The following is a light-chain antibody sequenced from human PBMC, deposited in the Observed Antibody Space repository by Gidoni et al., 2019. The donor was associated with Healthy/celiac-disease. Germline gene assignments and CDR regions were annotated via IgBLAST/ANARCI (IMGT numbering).Light chain of an antibody. V-gene: IGKV3-11*01. CDR1: QSVSSY. CDR3: QQRSNWPPIT. J-gene: IGKJ5*01. Sequence: EIVLTKSPATLSLSPGERATLSCRASQSVSSYLAWYQQKPGQAPRLLISDASNRATGIPARFSGSGSGTDFTLTISSLEPEDFAVYYCQQRSNWPPITFGQXTRLEIK. CDR2: DAS.